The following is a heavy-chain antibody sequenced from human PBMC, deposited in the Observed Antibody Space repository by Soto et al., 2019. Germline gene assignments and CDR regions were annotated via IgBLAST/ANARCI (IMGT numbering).Heavy chain of an antibody. D-gene: IGHD6-19*01. V-gene: IGHV3-74*01. CDR2: INSDESGT. CDR3: ARAVASTRNPMDV. J-gene: IGHJ6*02. Sequence: GGSLRLSCAASGFTFSRYWMHWVRQAPGKGLVWVARINSDESGTNYADSVKGRFTISGDNAKNTLFLQMDSLRADDTAVYYCARAVASTRNPMDVLGQGTTVTVSS. CDR1: GFTFSRYW.